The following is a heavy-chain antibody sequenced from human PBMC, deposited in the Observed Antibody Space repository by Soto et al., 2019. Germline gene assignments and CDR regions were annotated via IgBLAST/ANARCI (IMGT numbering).Heavy chain of an antibody. J-gene: IGHJ6*02. D-gene: IGHD2-2*02. CDR1: GCSFSGYY. Sequence: PSETLSLTCAVYGCSFSGYYWSWIRQPPGKGLEWIGEISHSGSNNYNPFLKSRVTISVDTSKNQFSLKLSSVTAADTAVYYCARGWSLGYCSSTICYKGVNWYYGMDVWGQGTTVTVSS. CDR2: ISHSGSN. V-gene: IGHV4-34*01. CDR3: ARGWSLGYCSSTICYKGVNWYYGMDV.